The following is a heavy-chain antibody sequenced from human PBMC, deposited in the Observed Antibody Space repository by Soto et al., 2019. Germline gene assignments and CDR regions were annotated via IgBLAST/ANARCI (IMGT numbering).Heavy chain of an antibody. J-gene: IGHJ6*02. CDR2: INPSGGST. CDR1: GYTFTSYY. CDR3: ARDRSSSSWDYYYYYCGMDV. D-gene: IGHD6-13*01. V-gene: IGHV1-46*01. Sequence: ASVKVSCKASGYTFTSYYMHWVRQAPGQGLEWMGIINPSGGSTSYAQKFQGRVTMTRDTSTSTVYMELSSLRSEDTAVYYCARDRSSSSWDYYYYYCGMDVWGQGTTVTVSS.